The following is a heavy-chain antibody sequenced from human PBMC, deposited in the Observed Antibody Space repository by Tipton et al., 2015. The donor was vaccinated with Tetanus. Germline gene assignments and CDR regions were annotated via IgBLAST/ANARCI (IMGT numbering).Heavy chain of an antibody. Sequence: QLVQSGAEVKKPGESLKISCQGSGYSFKLYWIAWVRQMPGKGLEWMGIIYPDDSDTRYSPSFQGQVTMSGDNSIRTAYLQWNSLRASDTATYYCAKVSAPGTIATGNFDYWGQGTPVTVSS. CDR3: AKVSAPGTIATGNFDY. CDR1: GYSFKLYW. D-gene: IGHD1-1*01. CDR2: IYPDDSDT. J-gene: IGHJ4*02. V-gene: IGHV5-51*01.